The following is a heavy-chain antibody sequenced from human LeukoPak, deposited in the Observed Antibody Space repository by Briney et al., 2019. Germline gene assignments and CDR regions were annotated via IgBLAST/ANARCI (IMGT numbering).Heavy chain of an antibody. J-gene: IGHJ6*03. V-gene: IGHV4-34*01. CDR2: INHSGST. CDR1: GGSFSGYY. CDR3: ARAPYYDLWSGYYYYYYYMDI. Sequence: PSETLSLTCAVYGGSFSGYYWSWIRQPPGKGLEWIGEINHSGSTNYNPSLKSRVTISVDTSKNQFSLKLSSVTAADTAVYYCARAPYYDLWSGYYYYYYYMDIWGKGTTVTVSS. D-gene: IGHD3-3*01.